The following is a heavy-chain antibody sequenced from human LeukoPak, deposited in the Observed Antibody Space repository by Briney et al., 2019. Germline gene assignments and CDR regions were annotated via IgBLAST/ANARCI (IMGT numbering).Heavy chain of an antibody. J-gene: IGHJ4*02. D-gene: IGHD3-3*01. CDR1: EFSVGSNY. CDR2: IYSGGST. Sequence: QTGGSLRLSCAASEFSVGSNYMTWVRQAPGKGLEWVSLIYSGGSTYYADSVKGRFTISRDNSKNTLYLQMNSLRAEDTAVYYCAKVMLGFWSGYYPYWGQGTLVTVSS. CDR3: AKVMLGFWSGYYPY. V-gene: IGHV3-66*01.